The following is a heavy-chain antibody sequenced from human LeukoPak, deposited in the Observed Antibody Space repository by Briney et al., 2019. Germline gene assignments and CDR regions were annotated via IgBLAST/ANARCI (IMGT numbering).Heavy chain of an antibody. V-gene: IGHV4-39*07. Sequence: SETLSLTCTVSGGSISSGTYYWGWIRQPPGKGLEWIGSIYHSGSTYYNPSLKSRVTISVDTSKNQFSLKLSSLTAADTAVYYCARDRKYYYHMDVWGTGTTVTVSS. J-gene: IGHJ6*03. CDR3: ARDRKYYYHMDV. CDR1: GGSISSGTYY. CDR2: IYHSGST. D-gene: IGHD1-14*01.